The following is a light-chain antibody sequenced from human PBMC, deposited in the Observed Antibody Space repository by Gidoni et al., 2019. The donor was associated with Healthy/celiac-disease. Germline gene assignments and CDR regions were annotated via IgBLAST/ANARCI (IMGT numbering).Light chain of an antibody. Sequence: SYERTQPLSVSVALGQTARITCGGNNIGSKNVHCYQQKPGQAPVLVIYRDSNRPSGIPERFSGSNSGNTATLTISRAQAGDEADYYCQVWDSSTEFGGGTKLTVL. CDR1: NIGSKN. J-gene: IGLJ2*01. CDR3: QVWDSSTE. V-gene: IGLV3-9*01. CDR2: RDS.